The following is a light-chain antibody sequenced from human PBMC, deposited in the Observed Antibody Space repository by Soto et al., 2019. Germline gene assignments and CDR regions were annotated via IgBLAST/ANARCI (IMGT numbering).Light chain of an antibody. CDR1: QSFNSIY. V-gene: IGKV3-20*01. Sequence: EIVLTQSPGTLSLSPGERATLSCRASQSFNSIYLAWYQQKPGQAPRLLIYGASSRATGIPDRFSGSGSGTDFTLTISRLEPEDFAVYYCHQYESLTCGQGTKVEIK. CDR2: GAS. CDR3: HQYESLT. J-gene: IGKJ1*01.